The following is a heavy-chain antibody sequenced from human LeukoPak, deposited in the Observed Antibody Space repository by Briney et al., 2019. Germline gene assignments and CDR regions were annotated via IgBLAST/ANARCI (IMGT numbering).Heavy chain of an antibody. J-gene: IGHJ4*02. CDR3: ARAGSYNYAMGF. CDR1: GGSISNYY. CDR2: IYYSGST. V-gene: IGHV4-59*01. Sequence: SETLSLTCSIFGGSISNYYWSWIRQSPGKGLEWIGYIYYSGSTNYNPSLKSRVTISVDTSKNQFSLKLSSVTAADTAMYYCARAGSYNYAMGFWGQGTLVTASS. D-gene: IGHD5-18*01.